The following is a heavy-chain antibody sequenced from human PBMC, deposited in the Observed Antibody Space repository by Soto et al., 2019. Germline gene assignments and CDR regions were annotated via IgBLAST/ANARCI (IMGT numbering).Heavy chain of an antibody. Sequence: QMQLVQSGPAVKKPGTSVKVSCKASGCTFTSSAVQWVRQARGQRLEWIGWIVVGSGNTNYAQKVQERDTITRDMSTSTAYMELSSLRSEDTAVYYCAADGGYCSSTSCYLNWFDPWGQGTLVTVSS. D-gene: IGHD2-2*03. CDR3: AADGGYCSSTSCYLNWFDP. V-gene: IGHV1-58*01. CDR2: IVVGSGNT. CDR1: GCTFTSSA. J-gene: IGHJ5*02.